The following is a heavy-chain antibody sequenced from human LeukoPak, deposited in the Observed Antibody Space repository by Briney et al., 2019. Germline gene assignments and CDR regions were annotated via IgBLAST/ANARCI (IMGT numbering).Heavy chain of an antibody. D-gene: IGHD3-16*01. J-gene: IGHJ4*02. CDR3: AKEGSSTFREDFDC. V-gene: IGHV3-30*18. CDR2: ASSDGGTL. Sequence: PGGSLRLSCAASGFTLSIYTMNWVRQAPGKGLEWVAVASSDGGTLYYADFVKGRFTISRDNSRNTLYLQMNSLRAEDTAVYYCAKEGSSTFREDFDCWGQGTLVIVSS. CDR1: GFTLSIYT.